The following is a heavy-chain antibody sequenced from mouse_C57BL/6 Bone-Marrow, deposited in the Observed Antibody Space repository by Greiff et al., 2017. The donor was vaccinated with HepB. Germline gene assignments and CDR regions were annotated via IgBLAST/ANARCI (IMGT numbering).Heavy chain of an antibody. CDR3: ARRDGSNWYFDV. CDR1: GFTFSDYG. V-gene: IGHV5-15*01. D-gene: IGHD1-1*01. CDR2: ISNLAYSI. J-gene: IGHJ1*03. Sequence: EVQLVESGGGLVQPGGSLKLSCAASGFTFSDYGMAWVRQAPRQGPEWVAFISNLAYSIYYADTVTGRFTISRENAKNTLYLEMSSLRSEDTAMYYCARRDGSNWYFDVWGTGTTVTVSS.